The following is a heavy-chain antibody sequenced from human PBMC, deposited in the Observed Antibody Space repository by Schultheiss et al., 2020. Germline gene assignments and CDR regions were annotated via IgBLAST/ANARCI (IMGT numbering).Heavy chain of an antibody. CDR2: MNPNSGNT. Sequence: ASVKVSCKASGYTFTSYDINWVRQATGQGLEWMGWMNPNSGNTGYAQKFQGRVTMTRNTSISTAYMELSSLRSEDTAVYYYAREGIAARAVPYYGMDVWGQGTTVTVSS. J-gene: IGHJ6*02. CDR3: AREGIAARAVPYYGMDV. CDR1: GYTFTSYD. V-gene: IGHV1-8*01. D-gene: IGHD6-13*01.